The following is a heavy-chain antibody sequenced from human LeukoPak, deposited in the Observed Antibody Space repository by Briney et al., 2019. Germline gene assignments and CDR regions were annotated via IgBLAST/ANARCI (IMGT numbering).Heavy chain of an antibody. CDR2: IYYSGST. Sequence: PSETLSLTCTVSGGSISSYYWSWIRQPPGKGLEWIGYIYYSGSTNYNPSLKSRVTISVDTSKNQFSLKLSSVTAADTAVYYCARGITIFGVVNVSYAFDIWGQGTMVTVSS. CDR3: ARGITIFGVVNVSYAFDI. J-gene: IGHJ3*02. CDR1: GGSISSYY. D-gene: IGHD3-3*01. V-gene: IGHV4-59*08.